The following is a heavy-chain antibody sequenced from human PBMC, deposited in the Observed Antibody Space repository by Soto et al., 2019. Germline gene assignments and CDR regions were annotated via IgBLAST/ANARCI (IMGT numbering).Heavy chain of an antibody. Sequence: QLQLQESGSGLVKPSQTLSLTCAVSGGSISSGGYSWSWIRQPPGKGLEWIGYIYHSGSTYSNPSLKRRVNISVDRSKNRFSRKLSSVTAADTAVYYCARAIGWCGELLGGYYFDYWGQGTLVTVSS. CDR3: ARAIGWCGELLGGYYFDY. V-gene: IGHV4-30-2*01. D-gene: IGHD3-10*01. J-gene: IGHJ4*02. CDR1: GGSISSGGYS. CDR2: IYHSGST.